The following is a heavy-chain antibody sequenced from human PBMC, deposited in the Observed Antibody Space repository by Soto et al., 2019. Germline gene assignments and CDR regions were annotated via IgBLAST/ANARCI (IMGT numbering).Heavy chain of an antibody. V-gene: IGHV1-69*02. CDR1: GGTFSSYT. D-gene: IGHD2-15*01. J-gene: IGHJ4*02. CDR2: IIPILGIA. CDR3: ARVRGAGDGTDY. Sequence: QVQLVQSGAEVKKPGSSVKVSCKASGGTFSSYTISWVRQAPGQGLEWMGRIIPILGIANYAQKFQGRVTITDDKSTSPAYMGLSSLRSEDTAVYYCARVRGAGDGTDYWGPGTLVTVS.